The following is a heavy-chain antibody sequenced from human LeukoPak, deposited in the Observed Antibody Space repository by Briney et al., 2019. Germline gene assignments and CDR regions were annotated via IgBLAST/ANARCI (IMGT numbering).Heavy chain of an antibody. V-gene: IGHV4-34*01. J-gene: IGHJ6*03. CDR2: INHSGST. CDR1: GGSFSGDY. Sequence: PSETLSLTCAVYGGSFSGDYWSWIRQPPGKGLEWIGEINHSGSTNYNPSLKSRVTISVDTSKNQFSLKLSSVTAADTAVYYCARGYYDFWSGQAHYMDVWGKGTTVTVSS. D-gene: IGHD3-3*01. CDR3: ARGYYDFWSGQAHYMDV.